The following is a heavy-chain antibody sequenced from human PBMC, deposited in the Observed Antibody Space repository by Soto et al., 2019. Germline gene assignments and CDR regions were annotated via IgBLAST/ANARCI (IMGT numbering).Heavy chain of an antibody. J-gene: IGHJ4*02. CDR3: ARVGGVGYSYGSPTMAFEY. Sequence: SETLSLTCTVSGGSMISYYWSWIRQPPGRGLEWIGYIYYAGTTKYNPSLKSRVTISLETSKSQFSLRLTSVTAADTAVYYCARVGGVGYSYGSPTMAFEYWGQGTLVTVSS. V-gene: IGHV4-59*01. CDR1: GGSMISYY. D-gene: IGHD5-18*01. CDR2: IYYAGTT.